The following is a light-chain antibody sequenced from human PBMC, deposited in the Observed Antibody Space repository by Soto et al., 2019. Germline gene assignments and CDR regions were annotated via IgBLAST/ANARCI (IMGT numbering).Light chain of an antibody. CDR3: QQYCRSRT. CDR1: QTVSSY. Sequence: NQSPATLPLSKRERATLSCRAGQTVSSYLAWYQQKPGQAPRLLIYGASSRATGIPDRFSGSGSGTDFTLTISRLEPEDVAVYYCQQYCRSRTFGQRRLLEVK. J-gene: IGKJ5*01. CDR2: GAS. V-gene: IGKV3-20*01.